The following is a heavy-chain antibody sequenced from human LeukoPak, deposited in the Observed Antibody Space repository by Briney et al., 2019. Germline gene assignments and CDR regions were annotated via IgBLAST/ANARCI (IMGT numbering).Heavy chain of an antibody. CDR2: ISSNGGST. Sequence: PGGSLRLSCAASGFTFSSYAMHWVRQAPGKGLEYVSAISSNGGSTYYANSVKGRFTISRDNSKNTLYLQMGSLRAEDMAVYYCAKGYSYGSYWGQGTLVTVSS. D-gene: IGHD5-18*01. CDR1: GFTFSSYA. V-gene: IGHV3-64*01. J-gene: IGHJ4*02. CDR3: AKGYSYGSY.